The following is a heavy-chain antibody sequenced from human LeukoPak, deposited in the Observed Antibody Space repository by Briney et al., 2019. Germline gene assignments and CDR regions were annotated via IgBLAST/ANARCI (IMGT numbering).Heavy chain of an antibody. CDR3: ARPLIETVVVPYFDY. Sequence: GASVKVSCKASGYTFTSYGISWVRQAPGQGLEWMGWISAYNGNTNYAQKLQGRVTMTTDTSTSTAYMELRSLRSDDTAVYYCARPLIETVVVPYFDYWGQGTLVTVSS. D-gene: IGHD2-2*01. V-gene: IGHV1-18*01. CDR1: GYTFTSYG. J-gene: IGHJ4*02. CDR2: ISAYNGNT.